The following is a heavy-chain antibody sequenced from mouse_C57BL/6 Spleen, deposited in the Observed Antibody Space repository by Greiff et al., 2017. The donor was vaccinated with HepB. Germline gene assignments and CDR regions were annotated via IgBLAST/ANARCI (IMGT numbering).Heavy chain of an antibody. Sequence: QVQLQQPGAELVKPGASVKLSCKASGYTFTSYWMHWVKQRPGQGLEWIGMIHPNSGSTNYNEKFKSKATLPVDKSSSTAYMQLSSLTSEDSAVYYCAREKGLRTGTFAYWGQGTLVTVSA. CDR2: IHPNSGST. CDR3: AREKGLRTGTFAY. D-gene: IGHD4-1*01. CDR1: GYTFTSYW. J-gene: IGHJ3*01. V-gene: IGHV1-64*01.